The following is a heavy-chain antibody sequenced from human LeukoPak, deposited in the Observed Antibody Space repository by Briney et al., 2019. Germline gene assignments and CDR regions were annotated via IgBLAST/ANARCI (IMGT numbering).Heavy chain of an antibody. D-gene: IGHD6-13*01. CDR1: GFSFSNHG. CDR2: IWDDGNNK. V-gene: IGHV3-33*01. Sequence: GGSLRLSCAASGFSFSNHGMHWVRQAPGKRLEWVAVIWDDGNNKRYANSVNGRFTISRDNSENTLYLQMNGLTAEDTAMYYCAREARGSSWYDFDYWGQGTLVTVSS. J-gene: IGHJ4*02. CDR3: AREARGSSWYDFDY.